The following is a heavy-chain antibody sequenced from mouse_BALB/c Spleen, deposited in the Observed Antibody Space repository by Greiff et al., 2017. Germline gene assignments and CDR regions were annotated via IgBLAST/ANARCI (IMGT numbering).Heavy chain of an antibody. J-gene: IGHJ4*01. Sequence: EVQLQQSGAELVKPGASVKLSCTASGFNIKDTYMHWVKQRPEQGLEWIGRIDPANGNTKYDPKFQGKATITAVTSSNTAYLQLSRLTSEDTAVYYCALRGAMDYWGQGTSVTVSS. CDR3: ALRGAMDY. V-gene: IGHV14-3*02. CDR1: GFNIKDTY. CDR2: IDPANGNT.